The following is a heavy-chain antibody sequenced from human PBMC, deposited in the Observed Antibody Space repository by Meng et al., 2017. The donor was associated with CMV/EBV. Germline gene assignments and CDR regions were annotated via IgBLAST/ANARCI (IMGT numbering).Heavy chain of an antibody. CDR3: ARRRDFWSGGYFDY. J-gene: IGHJ4*02. V-gene: IGHV4-39*07. CDR2: IYYSGST. D-gene: IGHD3-3*01. Sequence: SETLSLTCTVSGGSISSSSYYWGRLRQPPGKGLEWIGSIYYSGSTYYNPSLKSRVTISVDTSKNQYSLKLSSVTAEDTAVYYCARRRDFWSGGYFDYWGQGTLVTVSS. CDR1: GGSISSSSYY.